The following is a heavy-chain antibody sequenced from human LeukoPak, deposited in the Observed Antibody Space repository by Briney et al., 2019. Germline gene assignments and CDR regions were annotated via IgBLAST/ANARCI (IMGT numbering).Heavy chain of an antibody. Sequence: ASVKVSCKASGYTFTSYDINWVRQATGQGLEWMGWMNPNSGNTGYAQKFQGRVTMTRNTSISTAYMELSGLRSEDTAVYYCAKGGGASCYERCDYWGQGILVTVSS. D-gene: IGHD2-15*01. CDR1: GYTFTSYD. J-gene: IGHJ4*02. CDR3: AKGGGASCYERCDY. V-gene: IGHV1-8*01. CDR2: MNPNSGNT.